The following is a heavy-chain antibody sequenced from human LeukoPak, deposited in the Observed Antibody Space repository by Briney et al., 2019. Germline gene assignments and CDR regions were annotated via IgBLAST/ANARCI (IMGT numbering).Heavy chain of an antibody. D-gene: IGHD2-2*01. CDR2: ISAYNGNT. V-gene: IGHV1-18*01. J-gene: IGHJ6*02. Sequence: ASVKVSCKASGYTFTSYGIIWVRQAPGQGLEWMGWISAYNGNTNYAQKPQGRVTMTTDTSTSTAYMELRSLRSDDTAVYYCARGSIVVVPAANRDYYYYYGMDVWGQGTTVTVSS. CDR1: GYTFTSYG. CDR3: ARGSIVVVPAANRDYYYYYGMDV.